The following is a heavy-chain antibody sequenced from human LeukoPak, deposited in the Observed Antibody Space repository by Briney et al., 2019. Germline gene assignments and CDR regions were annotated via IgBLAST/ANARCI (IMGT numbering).Heavy chain of an antibody. V-gene: IGHV4-38-2*02. CDR3: ARDRDYYDSSGYYVGWFDP. J-gene: IGHJ5*02. CDR1: GYSISSGYY. Sequence: PSETLSLTCTVSGYSISSGYYWGWIRQPPGKGLEWIGSIYHSGSTYYNPSLKSRVTISVDTSNNQFSLKLSSVTAADTAVYYCARDRDYYDSSGYYVGWFDPWGQGTLVTVSS. CDR2: IYHSGST. D-gene: IGHD3-22*01.